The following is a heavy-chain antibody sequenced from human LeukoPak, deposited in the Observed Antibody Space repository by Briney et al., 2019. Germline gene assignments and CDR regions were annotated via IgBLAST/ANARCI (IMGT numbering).Heavy chain of an antibody. CDR1: GGSFSGYY. D-gene: IGHD2-2*01. J-gene: IGHJ4*02. CDR2: INHSGST. V-gene: IGHV4-34*01. CDR3: ARRHVRYCSSTSCYGRQQLVPTHFDY. Sequence: SETLSLTCAVYGGSFSGYYWSWIRQPPGKGLEWIGEINHSGSTNYNPSLKSRVTISVDTSKNQFSLKLSSVTAADTAVYYCARRHVRYCSSTSCYGRQQLVPTHFDYWGQGTLVTVSS.